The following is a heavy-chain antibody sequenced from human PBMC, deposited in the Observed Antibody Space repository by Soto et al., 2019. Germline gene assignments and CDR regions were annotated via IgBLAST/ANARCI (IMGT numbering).Heavy chain of an antibody. CDR1: GGSFSGYY. V-gene: IGHV4-34*01. CDR3: ARGFPLLVYDFWSGYSNWFDP. J-gene: IGHJ5*02. CDR2: INHSGST. D-gene: IGHD3-3*01. Sequence: QVQLQQWGAGLLKPSETLSLTCAVYGGSFSGYYWSWIRQPPGKGLEWIGEINHSGSTNYNPSLRSRVTISVDTSKNQFSLKLSSVTAADTAVYYCARGFPLLVYDFWSGYSNWFDPWGQGTLVTVSS.